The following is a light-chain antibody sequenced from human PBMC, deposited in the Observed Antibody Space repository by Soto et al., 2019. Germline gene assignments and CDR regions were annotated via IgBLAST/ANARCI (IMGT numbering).Light chain of an antibody. Sequence: QAVVTQSSSASASLGSSVKITCTLSSGHSSYIIAWHQQQPGKAPRHLMKFEGSGTYNKGSGIPDRFSGSSSGADRYLTISNLQFEDEADYYCETWDTNTRVFGGGTKLTVL. J-gene: IGLJ3*02. V-gene: IGLV4-60*02. CDR1: SGHSSYI. CDR3: ETWDTNTRV. CDR2: FEGSGTY.